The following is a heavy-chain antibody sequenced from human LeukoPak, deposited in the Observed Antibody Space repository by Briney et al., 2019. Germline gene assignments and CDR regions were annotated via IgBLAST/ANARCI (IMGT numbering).Heavy chain of an antibody. Sequence: SVKVSCKASGGSFSSYTISWVRQAPGQGLEWMGRIILILGIANYAQKFQGRVTITADKSTSTAYMELSSLRSEDTAVYYCARETIPSSSSYFDYWGQGTLVTVSS. V-gene: IGHV1-69*04. CDR3: ARETIPSSSSYFDY. CDR2: IILILGIA. J-gene: IGHJ4*02. CDR1: GGSFSSYT. D-gene: IGHD6-13*01.